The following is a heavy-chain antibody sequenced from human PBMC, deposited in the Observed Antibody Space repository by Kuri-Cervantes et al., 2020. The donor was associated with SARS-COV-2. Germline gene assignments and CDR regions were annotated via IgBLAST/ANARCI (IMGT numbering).Heavy chain of an antibody. D-gene: IGHD4-17*01. Sequence: SVKVSCKASGGTFSSDGIKWVRQAPGQGLEWRGGIIPIFGTANYAQKFQGRVTITADKSTSTAYMELSSLRSEDTAVYYCARNPPTGDFPSWYFDLWGRGTLVTVSS. CDR2: IIPIFGTA. J-gene: IGHJ2*01. V-gene: IGHV1-69*06. CDR3: ARNPPTGDFPSWYFDL. CDR1: GGTFSSDG.